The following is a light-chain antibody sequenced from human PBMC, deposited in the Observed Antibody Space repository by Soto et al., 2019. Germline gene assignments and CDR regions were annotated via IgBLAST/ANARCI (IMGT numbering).Light chain of an antibody. J-gene: IGLJ1*01. Sequence: QSALTQPASVSGSPGQSITIPCTGTSSDVGSYNLVSWYQQHPGKAPKLMIYEVSKRPSGVSNRFSGSKSGNTASLTISGFQAENEANYYCCSYAGSRTFYVFGTGTKVTVL. CDR1: SSDVGSYNL. CDR2: EVS. CDR3: CSYAGSRTFYV. V-gene: IGLV2-23*02.